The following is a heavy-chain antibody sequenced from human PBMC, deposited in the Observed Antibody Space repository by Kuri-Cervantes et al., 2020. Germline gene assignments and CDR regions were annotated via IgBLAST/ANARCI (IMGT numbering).Heavy chain of an antibody. D-gene: IGHD3-22*01. CDR1: GFTFDSYA. Sequence: GESLKISCAASGFTFDSYAMSWVRQAPGKGLEWVSYISISGSTIYYTDSVKGRFTISRDNSKNTLYLQVNSLRAEDTAVYYCAKDYYDTSGAYWGQGTLVTVSS. CDR3: AKDYYDTSGAY. J-gene: IGHJ4*02. CDR2: ISISGSTI. V-gene: IGHV3-48*01.